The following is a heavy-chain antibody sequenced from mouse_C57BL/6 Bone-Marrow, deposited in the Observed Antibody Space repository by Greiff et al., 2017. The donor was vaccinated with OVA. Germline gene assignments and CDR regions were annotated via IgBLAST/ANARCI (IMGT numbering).Heavy chain of an antibody. Sequence: VQLQQSGAELVKPGASVKISCKASGYAFSSSWMTWVKQRPGKGLEWIGQIYPGVGDTNYNGKFKGKATLTADNSSSTAYMQISSMTSEYSAVYCGARVFITTVVEYVDYGGQGTTLTVSS. D-gene: IGHD1-1*01. CDR2: IYPGVGDT. V-gene: IGHV1-80*01. CDR3: ARVFITTVVEYVDY. J-gene: IGHJ2*01. CDR1: GYAFSSSW.